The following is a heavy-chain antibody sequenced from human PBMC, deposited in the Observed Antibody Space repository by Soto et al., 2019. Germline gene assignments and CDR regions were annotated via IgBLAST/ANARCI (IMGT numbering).Heavy chain of an antibody. V-gene: IGHV4-59*01. Sequence: SETLSLTCSVSGGSISSYYWSWIRQPPGKGLEWIGYIYYSGSTNYNPSLKSRVTISVDTSKNQFSLKLSSVTAADTAVYYCARDSRGYESSNFDYWGKGTLGTISS. J-gene: IGHJ4*02. CDR2: IYYSGST. D-gene: IGHD5-12*01. CDR1: GGSISSYY. CDR3: ARDSRGYESSNFDY.